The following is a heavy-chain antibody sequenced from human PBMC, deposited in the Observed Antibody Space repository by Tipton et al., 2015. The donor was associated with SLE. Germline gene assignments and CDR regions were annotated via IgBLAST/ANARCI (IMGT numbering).Heavy chain of an antibody. J-gene: IGHJ3*02. Sequence: TLSLTCAVSGYSISSGYYWSWIRQPAGKGLEWIGYIYTSGSTNYNPSLKSRVTISVDTSKNQFSLKLSSVTAADTAVYYCARVESRTSYYGSGSHAFDIWGQGTMVTVSS. CDR3: ARVESRTSYYGSGSHAFDI. V-gene: IGHV4-61*09. CDR2: IYTSGST. D-gene: IGHD3-10*01. CDR1: GYSISSGYY.